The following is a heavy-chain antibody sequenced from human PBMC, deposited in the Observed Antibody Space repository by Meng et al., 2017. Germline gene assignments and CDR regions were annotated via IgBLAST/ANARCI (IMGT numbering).Heavy chain of an antibody. J-gene: IGHJ4*02. CDR3: DRSSSRRPHDY. CDR2: INHSGST. CDR1: GGPFSGYY. V-gene: IGHV4-34*01. Sequence: QVQLQQWGAGLLKPSETLSLTCAVYGGPFSGYYWSWIRQPPGKGLEWIGEINHSGSTNYNPSLKSRVTISVDTSKNQFSLKLSSVTAADTAVYYCDRSSSRRPHDYWGQGTLVTVSS. D-gene: IGHD6-13*01.